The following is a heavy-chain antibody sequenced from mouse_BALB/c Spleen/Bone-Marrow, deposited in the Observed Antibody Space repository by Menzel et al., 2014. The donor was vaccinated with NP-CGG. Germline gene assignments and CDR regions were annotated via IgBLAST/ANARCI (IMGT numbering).Heavy chain of an antibody. J-gene: IGHJ2*01. CDR3: ARFAITTAHFDY. D-gene: IGHD1-2*01. V-gene: IGHV1S132*01. CDR1: GYIFTSYW. Sequence: VQLQQSGAELVRPGASVKLSCKTSGYIFTSYWIHWVKQRSEQGLEWIARIYPGTGSTYYNEKFKGKATLTADKSSSTAYMQLSSLKSEDSAVYFCARFAITTAHFDYWGQGTTLTVSS. CDR2: IYPGTGST.